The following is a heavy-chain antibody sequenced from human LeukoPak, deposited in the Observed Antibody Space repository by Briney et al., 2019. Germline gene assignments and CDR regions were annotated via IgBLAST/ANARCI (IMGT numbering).Heavy chain of an antibody. CDR2: IGSSSSYI. J-gene: IGHJ5*02. CDR3: ARATPAAIRFDP. D-gene: IGHD2-2*01. Sequence: GGSLRLSCAASGFTFSSYSMNWVRQAPGKGLEWVSSIGSSSSYIYYADSVKGRFTISRDNAKNSLYLQMNSLRAEDTAVYYCARATPAAIRFDPWGQGTLVTVSS. V-gene: IGHV3-21*01. CDR1: GFTFSSYS.